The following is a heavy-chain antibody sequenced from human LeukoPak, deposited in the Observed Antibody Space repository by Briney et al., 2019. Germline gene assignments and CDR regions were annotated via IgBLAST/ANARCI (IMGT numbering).Heavy chain of an antibody. D-gene: IGHD3-3*01. CDR2: IYYSGST. V-gene: IGHV4-39*01. J-gene: IGHJ5*02. CDR3: ARQFPAWEYDFWSGSNWFDP. CDR1: GGSISSSSYY. Sequence: PSETLSLTCTVSGGSISSSSYYWGWIRQPPGKGLEWIGSIYYSGSTYYNPSLKSRVTISVDTSKNQFSLKLSSVTAADTAVYYCARQFPAWEYDFWSGSNWFDPWGQGTLVTVSS.